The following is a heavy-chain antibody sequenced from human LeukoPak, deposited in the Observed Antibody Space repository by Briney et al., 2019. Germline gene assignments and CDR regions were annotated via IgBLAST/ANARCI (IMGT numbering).Heavy chain of an antibody. J-gene: IGHJ5*01. CDR3: ARDSDYDGIDS. CDR1: GFTVSSNY. Sequence: GGSLRLSCAASGFTVSSNYMTWVRQAPGKGLEWVSVIYSGGTTHYADSVKDRFTISRDSSKNTLSLQMNSLRAEDTAVYYCARDSDYDGIDSWGQGTLVTVSS. CDR2: IYSGGTT. V-gene: IGHV3-66*01. D-gene: IGHD4-23*01.